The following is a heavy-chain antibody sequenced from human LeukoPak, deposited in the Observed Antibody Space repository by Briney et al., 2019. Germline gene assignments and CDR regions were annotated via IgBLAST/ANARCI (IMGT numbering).Heavy chain of an antibody. Sequence: SETLSLTCTVSGDSNSNYYWIWIRQPPGKGLELIGYISSSGSTNNSPSLKSRVSISVDASRKRYFLDLKSVTAADTAVYFCARGRYYDFWSGPYTGGYYYMDVWGKGTTVIVS. CDR2: ISSSGST. CDR3: ARGRYYDFWSGPYTGGYYYMDV. D-gene: IGHD3-3*01. CDR1: GDSNSNYY. J-gene: IGHJ6*03. V-gene: IGHV4-59*01.